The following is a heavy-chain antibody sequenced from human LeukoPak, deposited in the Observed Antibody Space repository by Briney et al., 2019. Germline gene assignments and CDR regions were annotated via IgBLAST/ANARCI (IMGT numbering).Heavy chain of an antibody. J-gene: IGHJ5*02. CDR2: IYYSGST. Sequence: SETLSLTCTVSGGSISSYYWSWIRQPPGKGLEWIGYIYYSGSTNYNPSLKSRVTISVDTSKNQFSLKLSSVTAADTAVYYCTRGLHGITMVRGAARPFNWFDPWGQGTLVTVSS. V-gene: IGHV4-59*12. D-gene: IGHD3-10*01. CDR1: GGSISSYY. CDR3: TRGLHGITMVRGAARPFNWFDP.